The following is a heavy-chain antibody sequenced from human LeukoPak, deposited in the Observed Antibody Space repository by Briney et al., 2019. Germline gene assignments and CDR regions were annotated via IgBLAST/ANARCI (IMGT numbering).Heavy chain of an antibody. V-gene: IGHV4-34*01. Sequence: SETLSLTCAVYGGSFSGYCWSWIRQPPGKGLEWIGEINPSGSTNYNPSLKSRVTISVDTSKNQFSLKLSSVTAADTAVYYCARGRLAARLYYYMDVWGKGTTVTVSS. CDR2: INPSGST. J-gene: IGHJ6*03. CDR3: ARGRLAARLYYYMDV. CDR1: GGSFSGYC. D-gene: IGHD6-6*01.